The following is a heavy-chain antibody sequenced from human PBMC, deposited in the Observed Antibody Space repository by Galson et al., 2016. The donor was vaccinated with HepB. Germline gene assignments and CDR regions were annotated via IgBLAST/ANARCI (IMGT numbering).Heavy chain of an antibody. CDR1: GGSISSGGYY. V-gene: IGHV4-31*03. CDR3: AGSGYSSSWYFSGFDP. D-gene: IGHD6-13*01. Sequence: TLSLTCTVSGGSISSGGYYWSWIRQHPGKGLEWIGYIYYSGSTYYNPSLKSRVTISVDTSKNQFSLTRSSVTAADTAVYYWAGSGYSSSWYFSGFDPWGQGTLVTVSS. CDR2: IYYSGST. J-gene: IGHJ5*02.